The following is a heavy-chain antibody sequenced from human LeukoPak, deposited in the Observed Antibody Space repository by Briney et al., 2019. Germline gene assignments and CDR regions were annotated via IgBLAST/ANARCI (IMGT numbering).Heavy chain of an antibody. Sequence: GGSLRLSCAASGFTFSSYSMNWVRQAPGKGLDWVSSISSSSGYIYYADSVKGRFTISRDNAKNSLYLQMNSLRAEDTAVYYCARPSDSSGYYYSYWGQGTLVTVPS. CDR1: GFTFSSYS. CDR3: ARPSDSSGYYYSY. D-gene: IGHD3-22*01. J-gene: IGHJ4*02. CDR2: ISSSSGYI. V-gene: IGHV3-21*01.